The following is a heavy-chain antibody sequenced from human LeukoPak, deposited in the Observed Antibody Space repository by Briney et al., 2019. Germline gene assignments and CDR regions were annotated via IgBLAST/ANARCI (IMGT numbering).Heavy chain of an antibody. V-gene: IGHV3-23*01. CDR3: AEVESSYCRI. J-gene: IGHJ4*01. D-gene: IGHD3-10*01. CDR2: IGGGGYTT. Sequence: GGSLRLSCVASGLTIGNYGMNWVRQAPGKGLEWVSSIGGGGYTTYYADSVRGRFTISRDNSKNLMYLQMSSLRAEDTAIYYCAEVESSYCRIWGQGTLVTVSS. CDR1: GLTIGNYG.